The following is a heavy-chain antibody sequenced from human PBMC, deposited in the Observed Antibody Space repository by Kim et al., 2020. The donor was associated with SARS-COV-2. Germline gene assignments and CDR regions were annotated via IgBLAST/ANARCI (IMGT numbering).Heavy chain of an antibody. J-gene: IGHJ4*02. CDR3: VRGTWGDVNDY. V-gene: IGHV1-18*01. CDR1: DYGYSGSG. D-gene: IGHD3-10*01. Sequence: ASVKVSCKTSDYGYSGSGFSWVRQAPGQGLEWMGWINTRKGDTNYVQKFQDRVTMTTGSSTTTAYMELRNLKSDDTAVYYCVRGTWGDVNDYWGPGTLVTVSS. CDR2: INTRKGDT.